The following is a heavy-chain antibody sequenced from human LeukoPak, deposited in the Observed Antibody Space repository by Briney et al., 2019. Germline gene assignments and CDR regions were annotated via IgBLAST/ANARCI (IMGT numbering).Heavy chain of an antibody. CDR3: ARLHAYGAFDI. D-gene: IGHD3-10*01. Sequence: SETLSLTCTVSGGSISSYYWSWIRQPPGKGLEWIGYIYYSGSTNYNPSLKSRVTISVDTSKNQFSLKLSSVTAADTAVYYCARLHAYGAFDIWGQGTMVTVSS. CDR1: GGSISSYY. CDR2: IYYSGST. V-gene: IGHV4-59*08. J-gene: IGHJ3*02.